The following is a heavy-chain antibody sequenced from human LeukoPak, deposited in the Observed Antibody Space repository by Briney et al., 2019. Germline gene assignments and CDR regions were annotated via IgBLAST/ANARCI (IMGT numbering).Heavy chain of an antibody. D-gene: IGHD2-2*01. CDR1: GGSFSGYY. J-gene: IGHJ6*02. Sequence: SETLSLTCAVYGGSFSGYYWSWIRQPPGKGLEWIGEINHSGSTNYNPSLKSRVTISVDTSKNQFSLKLSSVTAADTAVYYCRGGYCSSTSCYGYYYYGMDVWGQGTTVTVSS. V-gene: IGHV4-34*01. CDR2: INHSGST. CDR3: RGGYCSSTSCYGYYYYGMDV.